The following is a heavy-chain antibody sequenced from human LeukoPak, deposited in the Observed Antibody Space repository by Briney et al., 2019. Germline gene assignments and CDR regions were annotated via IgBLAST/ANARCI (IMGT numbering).Heavy chain of an antibody. CDR1: GYTFTSYG. V-gene: IGHV1-18*01. Sequence: GASVKVSCKASGYTFTSYGISWVRQAPGQGLEWMGWISAYNGNTNYAQKLQGRVTMTTDTSTSTAYMELRSLRSDDTAVYYCARVKGGIAVAGTRNSWFDPWGQGTLVTVSS. CDR3: ARVKGGIAVAGTRNSWFDP. D-gene: IGHD6-19*01. J-gene: IGHJ5*02. CDR2: ISAYNGNT.